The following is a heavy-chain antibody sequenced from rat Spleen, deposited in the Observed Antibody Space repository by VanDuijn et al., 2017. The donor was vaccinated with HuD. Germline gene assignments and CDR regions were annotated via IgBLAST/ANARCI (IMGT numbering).Heavy chain of an antibody. Sequence: EVQLQESGPGLVKPSHSLSLTCSVTGYSITSNYWGWIRKFPGNKLEWMGYINSAGSTNYNPSLKSRISLTRDTSKNQFFLQVNSVTTEDTATYYCATDGTRVSRFAYWGQGTLVTVSS. CDR3: ATDGTRVSRFAY. CDR2: INSAGST. D-gene: IGHD1-4*01. J-gene: IGHJ3*01. CDR1: GYSITSNY. V-gene: IGHV3-3*01.